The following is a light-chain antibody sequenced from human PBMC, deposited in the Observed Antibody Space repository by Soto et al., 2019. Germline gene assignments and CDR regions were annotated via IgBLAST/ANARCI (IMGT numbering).Light chain of an antibody. CDR1: SSDVGGHNS. J-gene: IGLJ2*01. CDR2: EVS. CDR3: YCAADNTGI. Sequence: QSVLAQPASVSGSPGQSITISCTGSSSDVGGHNSVSWYQQHPGEAPKLLIYEVSYRPSGIPERFSASRSGTTVTLTISGAHVEDEADYYCYCAADNTGIFGGGTKVTVL. V-gene: IGLV2-14*01.